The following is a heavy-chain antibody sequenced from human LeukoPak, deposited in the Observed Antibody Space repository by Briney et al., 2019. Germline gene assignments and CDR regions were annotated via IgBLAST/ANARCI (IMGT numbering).Heavy chain of an antibody. J-gene: IGHJ3*02. CDR3: ARRSWYDAFDI. V-gene: IGHV1-18*01. D-gene: IGHD6-13*01. Sequence: ASVKVSCKASGYTFTSYGISWVRQAPGQGLEWMGWISAYNGNTNYAQKFQGRVTITADESTSTAYMELSSLRSEDTAVYYCARRSWYDAFDIWGQGTMVTVSS. CDR2: ISAYNGNT. CDR1: GYTFTSYG.